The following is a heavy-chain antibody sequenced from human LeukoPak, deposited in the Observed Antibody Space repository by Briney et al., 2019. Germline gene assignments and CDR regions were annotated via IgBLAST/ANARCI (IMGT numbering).Heavy chain of an antibody. V-gene: IGHV3-53*01. CDR1: GFTVSSNY. Sequence: GGSLRLSCAASGFTVSSNYMSWVRQAPGKGLEWVSVIYSGGGTYYADSVKGRFTISRDNSKNTLYLQMNSLRAEDTAVYYCARQAATRYYYYYMDVWGKGTTVTVSS. CDR2: IYSGGGT. CDR3: ARQAATRYYYYYMDV. D-gene: IGHD2-15*01. J-gene: IGHJ6*03.